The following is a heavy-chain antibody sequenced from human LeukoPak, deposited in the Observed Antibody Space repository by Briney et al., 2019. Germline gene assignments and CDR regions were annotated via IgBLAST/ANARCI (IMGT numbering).Heavy chain of an antibody. D-gene: IGHD1-26*01. V-gene: IGHV3-74*01. Sequence: PGGSLRLSCAASGFTFSTYWLHWVRQAPGKGLVWVSLITSDGSSTSYTDSVKGRFTISRDNAKNTLYLQMNSLRAEDTAVYYCAKGRYSGSYSGLYYFDYWGQGTLVTVSS. CDR2: ITSDGSST. CDR3: AKGRYSGSYSGLYYFDY. J-gene: IGHJ4*02. CDR1: GFTFSTYW.